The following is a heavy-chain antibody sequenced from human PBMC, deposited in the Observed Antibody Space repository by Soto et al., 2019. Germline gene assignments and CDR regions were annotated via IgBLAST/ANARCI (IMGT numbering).Heavy chain of an antibody. D-gene: IGHD2-15*01. CDR3: ASGGVCSGGSCNFDY. V-gene: IGHV3-48*01. CDR1: GFTFSSYS. J-gene: IGHJ4*02. Sequence: EVQLVESGGGLVQPGGSLRLSCAASGFTFSSYSMNWVRQAPGKGLEWVSYISSSSSTIYYADSVKGRFTISRDNAKNSLYLQMNSLRAEDTAVYYCASGGVCSGGSCNFDYWGQGTLVTVSS. CDR2: ISSSSSTI.